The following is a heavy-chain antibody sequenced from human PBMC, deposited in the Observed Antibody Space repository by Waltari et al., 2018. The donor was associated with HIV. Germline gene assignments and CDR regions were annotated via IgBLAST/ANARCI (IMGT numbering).Heavy chain of an antibody. CDR3: AASVPAWYSSSWYRRPFCDY. D-gene: IGHD6-13*01. CDR1: GGSFSGYY. V-gene: IGHV4-34*01. CDR2: INHSGST. J-gene: IGHJ4*02. Sequence: QVQLQQWGAGLLKPSETLSLTCAVYGGSFSGYYWSWIRQPPRKGLEWIGEINHSGSTNSNPSLKCRGARSVDPASTQFSLRLSSLPAADTAVYYGAASVPAWYSSSWYRRPFCDYSGQGTLVTVSS.